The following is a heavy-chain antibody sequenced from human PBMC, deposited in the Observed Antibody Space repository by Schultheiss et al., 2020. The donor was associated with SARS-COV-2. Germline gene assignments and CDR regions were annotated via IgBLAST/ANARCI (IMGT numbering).Heavy chain of an antibody. V-gene: IGHV3-64D*06. CDR2: TSSDGGST. D-gene: IGHD2-21*01. Sequence: GGSLRLSFPASGFTFNNYAMHWVRQAPGKGLEYVSATSSDGGSTYYADSEMGRFTISRDNSNNTLYLQMRTLRAEETAVYYSAKVLRILWRYGYSHYWGQGTLVTGSS. CDR3: AKVLRILWRYGYSHY. CDR1: GFTFNNYA. J-gene: IGHJ4*02.